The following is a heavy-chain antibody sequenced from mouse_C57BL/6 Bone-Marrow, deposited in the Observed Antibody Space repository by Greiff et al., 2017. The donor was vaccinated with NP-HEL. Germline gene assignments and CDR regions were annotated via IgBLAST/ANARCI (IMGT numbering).Heavy chain of an antibody. V-gene: IGHV1-52*01. CDR1: GYTFTSYW. CDR2: IDPSDSET. CDR3: ARSGYYGSPYYFDY. Sequence: QVQLQQPGAELVRPGSSVTLSCKASGYTFTSYWMHLVKQRPIQGLEWIGNIDPSDSETHYNQKFKDKATLTVDKSSSTAYMQLSSLTSEDSAVYYCARSGYYGSPYYFDYWGQGTTLTVSS. D-gene: IGHD1-1*01. J-gene: IGHJ2*01.